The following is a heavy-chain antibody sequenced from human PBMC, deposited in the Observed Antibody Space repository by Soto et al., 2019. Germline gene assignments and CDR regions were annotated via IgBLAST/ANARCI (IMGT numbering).Heavy chain of an antibody. CDR3: ARGGYSSSGWYFDL. CDR2: INSDGSST. V-gene: IGHV3-74*01. J-gene: IGHJ2*01. Sequence: EVQLVESGGGLVQPGGSLRLSCAASGFTFSSYWMHWVRQAPGKGLVWVSRINSDGSSTSYADSVKGRFTISRDNAKNTLYVQMNSLRAEDTAVYYCARGGYSSSGWYFDLWGRGTLVTVSS. D-gene: IGHD6-13*01. CDR1: GFTFSSYW.